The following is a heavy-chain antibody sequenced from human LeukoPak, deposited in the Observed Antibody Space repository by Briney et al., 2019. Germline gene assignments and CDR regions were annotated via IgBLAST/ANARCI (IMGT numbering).Heavy chain of an antibody. CDR1: GFTFSNYW. D-gene: IGHD2/OR15-2a*01. V-gene: IGHV3-23*01. CDR3: AKYSDSTGAHYFDY. J-gene: IGHJ4*02. Sequence: PGGSLRLSCAASGFTFSNYWMTWVRQAPGKGLEWVSTISGRGANTYYADSVKGRFTISRDNSKNTLSLQMNSLRVEDTALYYCAKYSDSTGAHYFDYWGQGTLVTVSS. CDR2: ISGRGANT.